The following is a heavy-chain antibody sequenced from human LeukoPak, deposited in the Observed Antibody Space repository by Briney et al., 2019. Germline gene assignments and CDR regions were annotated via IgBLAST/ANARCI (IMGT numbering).Heavy chain of an antibody. V-gene: IGHV3-48*03. CDR3: VRGGHSYGSANYFDY. Sequence: PGGSLRLSCAASGFTFSSYEMNWVRQAPGKGLEWVSYISGSGTTISYADSVKGRFTISRDNAKNSLYLQMNSLRAEDTAVYFCVRGGHSYGSANYFDYWGQGTLVTVSS. D-gene: IGHD5-18*01. J-gene: IGHJ4*02. CDR1: GFTFSSYE. CDR2: ISGSGTTI.